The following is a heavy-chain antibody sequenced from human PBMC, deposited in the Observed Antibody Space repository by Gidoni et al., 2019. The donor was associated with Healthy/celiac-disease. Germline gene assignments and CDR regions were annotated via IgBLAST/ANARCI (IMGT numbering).Heavy chain of an antibody. CDR1: GGSIGSGGYY. CDR3: ARDRGSGSAHQYYYGMDV. V-gene: IGHV4-31*03. J-gene: IGHJ6*02. CDR2: FYYSGST. D-gene: IGHD3-10*01. Sequence: QVQLQESGQGLVKPSQPLSLPCPVSGGSIGSGGYYWSWIRQHPGKGVEEIWYFYYSGSTYYHPSLKSRVTISVDTSKNQFSLKLSSVTAADTAVYYCARDRGSGSAHQYYYGMDVWGQGTTVTVSS.